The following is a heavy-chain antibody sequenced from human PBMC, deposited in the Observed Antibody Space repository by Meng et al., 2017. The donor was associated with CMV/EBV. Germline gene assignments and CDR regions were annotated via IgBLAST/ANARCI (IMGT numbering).Heavy chain of an antibody. CDR2: MNPNSGNT. V-gene: IGHV1-8*01. CDR1: GYTFTSYD. D-gene: IGHD2-2*01. CDR3: ARGRVPIVVVPAAYNWFDP. Sequence: ASVKVSCKASGYTFTSYDINWVRQATGQGLEWMGWMNPNSGNTGYAQKFQGRVTMTRNTSISTAYMELSSLRSEDTAVYYCARGRVPIVVVPAAYNWFDPWGKGTLVTVSS. J-gene: IGHJ5*02.